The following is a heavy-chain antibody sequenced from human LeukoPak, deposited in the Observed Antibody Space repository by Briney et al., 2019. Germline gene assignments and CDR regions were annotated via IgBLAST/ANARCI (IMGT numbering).Heavy chain of an antibody. CDR1: GFTFSSYE. V-gene: IGHV3-23*01. CDR2: ISGSGGST. CDR3: AKIVAAADYYFDY. Sequence: GGSLRLSCAASGFTFSSYEMNWVRQAPGKGLEWVSVISGSGGSTYYADSVKGRFTISRDNSKNTLYLQMNSLRAEDTAVYYCAKIVAAADYYFDYWGQGTLVTVSS. J-gene: IGHJ4*02. D-gene: IGHD6-13*01.